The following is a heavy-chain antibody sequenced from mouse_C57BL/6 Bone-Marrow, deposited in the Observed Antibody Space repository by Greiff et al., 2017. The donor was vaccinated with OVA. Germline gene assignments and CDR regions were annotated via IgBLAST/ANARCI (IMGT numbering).Heavy chain of an antibody. CDR3: ARDAGYYGSSLYAMDY. V-gene: IGHV7-1*01. Sequence: DVMLVESGGGLVQSGRSLRLSCATSGFTFSDFYMEWVRQAPGKGLEWIAASRNKANDYTTEYSASVKGRFIVSRDTSQSILYLQMNALRAEDTAIYYCARDAGYYGSSLYAMDYWGQGTSVTVSS. CDR2: SRNKANDYTT. D-gene: IGHD1-1*01. CDR1: GFTFSDFY. J-gene: IGHJ4*01.